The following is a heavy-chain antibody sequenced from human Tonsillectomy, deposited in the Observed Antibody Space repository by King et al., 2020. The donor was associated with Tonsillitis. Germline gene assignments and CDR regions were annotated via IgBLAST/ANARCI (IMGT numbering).Heavy chain of an antibody. J-gene: IGHJ4*02. V-gene: IGHV3-21*06. CDR1: GFTFGTYT. D-gene: IGHD3/OR15-3a*01. CDR3: TKASRMAFFHWFYFDE. Sequence: VQLVESGGGRVKPGAFLRLSCLASGFTFGTYTMKWVRQAPGKGLEWVSSIGTSYSDMYYADSVKGRFTISRDNAKNSLYLEMNSLRAEDTAVYYCTKASRMAFFHWFYFDEWGQGTLVTVSS. CDR2: IGTSYSDM.